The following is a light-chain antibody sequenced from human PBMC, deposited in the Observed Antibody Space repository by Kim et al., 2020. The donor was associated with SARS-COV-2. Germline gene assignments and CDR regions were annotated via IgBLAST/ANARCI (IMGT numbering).Light chain of an antibody. J-gene: IGKJ1*01. CDR1: QSIGSW. CDR3: QQYDTYWT. Sequence: SASVGERVTITCRASQSIGSWLAWYQQKPGKAPKLLIYKASSLETGVPSRFSGSGSGTQFTLTISSQQTDDFATYYCQQYDTYWTFGQGTKVEIK. V-gene: IGKV1-5*03. CDR2: KAS.